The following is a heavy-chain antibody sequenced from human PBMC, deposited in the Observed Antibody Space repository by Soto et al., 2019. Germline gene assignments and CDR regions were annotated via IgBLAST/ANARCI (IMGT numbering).Heavy chain of an antibody. D-gene: IGHD1-1*01. CDR2: ISSSSSYI. J-gene: IGHJ4*02. Sequence: GGSLRLSCAASGFTFSSYSMNWVRQAPGKGLEWVSSISSSSSYIYYADSVKGRFTISRDNAKNSLYLQMNSLRAEDTAVYYCARDFGTGTVSFDYWGQGTLVTAPQ. CDR1: GFTFSSYS. CDR3: ARDFGTGTVSFDY. V-gene: IGHV3-21*01.